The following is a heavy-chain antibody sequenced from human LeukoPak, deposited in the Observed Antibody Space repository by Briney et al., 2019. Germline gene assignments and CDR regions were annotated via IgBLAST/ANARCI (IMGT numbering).Heavy chain of an antibody. Sequence: SETLSLTCTVSGGSISSSSYYWGWIRQPPGKGLEWIGSIYYSGSTYYNPSLKGRVTISVDTSKNQFSLKLSSVTAADTAVYYCARRTLRLGELLPFDYWGQGTLVTVSS. D-gene: IGHD3-16*01. V-gene: IGHV4-39*01. J-gene: IGHJ4*02. CDR3: ARRTLRLGELLPFDY. CDR2: IYYSGST. CDR1: GGSISSSSYY.